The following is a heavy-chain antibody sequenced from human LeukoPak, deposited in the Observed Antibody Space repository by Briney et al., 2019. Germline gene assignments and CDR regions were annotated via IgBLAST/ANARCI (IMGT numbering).Heavy chain of an antibody. CDR3: ARVYCSGGSCDSASYYASYYYYYYIDV. Sequence: SEALSLTCAVSGYSISSGYYWGWVRQPPGQGLEWVGSLYQLGSTYYNPSAKSRGTISVDTSKNQFSLKLRSVTAADTAVYYCARVYCSGGSCDSASYYASYYYYYYIDVWGIGTTVTVSS. V-gene: IGHV4-38-2*01. CDR1: GYSISSGYY. D-gene: IGHD2-15*01. J-gene: IGHJ6*03. CDR2: LYQLGST.